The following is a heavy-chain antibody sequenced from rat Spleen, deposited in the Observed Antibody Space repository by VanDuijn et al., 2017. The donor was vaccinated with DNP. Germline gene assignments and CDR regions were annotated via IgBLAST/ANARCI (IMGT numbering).Heavy chain of an antibody. D-gene: IGHD1-2*01. CDR1: GFTFSNYG. CDR3: ASWSPIAPISTSNY. CDR2: ISTGGGNT. V-gene: IGHV5S13*01. J-gene: IGHJ2*01. Sequence: EVQLVESGGGLVQPGRSLKLSCAASGFTFSNYGMAWVRQAPTKGLEWVASISTGGGNTYYRDSVKGRFTISRDNAENTVYLRMNSLRSEDTATYYCASWSPIAPISTSNYWGQGVMVTVSS.